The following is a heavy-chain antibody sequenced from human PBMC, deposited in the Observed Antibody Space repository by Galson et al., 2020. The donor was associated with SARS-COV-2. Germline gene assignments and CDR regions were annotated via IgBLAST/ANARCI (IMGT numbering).Heavy chain of an antibody. CDR2: LTYDGSNR. CDR3: ARENYYGSGSFYYGSDL. J-gene: IGHJ4*02. V-gene: IGHV3-30-3*01. CDR1: GFTFSSYA. Sequence: GESLKISCAASGFTFSSYAMHWVRQAPGKGLEWVAVLTYDGSNRYHADSVKGRFTISRDNFRNTLYLQMNSLGAEDTAVYYCARENYYGSGSFYYGSDLWGQGALVTVSS. D-gene: IGHD3-10*01.